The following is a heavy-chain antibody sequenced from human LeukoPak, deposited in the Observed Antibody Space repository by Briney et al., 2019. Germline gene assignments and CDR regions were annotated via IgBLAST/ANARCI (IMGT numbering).Heavy chain of an antibody. CDR2: MNPNSGNT. V-gene: IGHV1-8*01. CDR3: ASFNYYGSGSYYNGLLL. Sequence: ASMKVSCKASGYTFTSYDINWVRQATGQGLEWMGWMNPNSGNTGYAQKFQGRVTMTRNTSISTAYMELSSLRSEDTAVYYCASFNYYGSGSYYNGLLLWGQGTLVTVSS. D-gene: IGHD3-10*01. CDR1: GYTFTSYD. J-gene: IGHJ4*02.